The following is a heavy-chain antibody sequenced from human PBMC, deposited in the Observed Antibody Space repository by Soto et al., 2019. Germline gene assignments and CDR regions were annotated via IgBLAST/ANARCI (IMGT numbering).Heavy chain of an antibody. J-gene: IGHJ5*02. D-gene: IGHD3-16*01. CDR3: ARAVAPYLGTWFDP. CDR2: ISHTGSP. V-gene: IGHV4-30-2*01. CDR1: GGSISSGNSYS. Sequence: QLQLQESGSGLVKPSQTLSLTCAVSGGSISSGNSYSWSWIRQPLGKGLEWIGSISHTGSPSYNPSLKGRVSMSVDKSKNQFSLKLSSVTAADMAVYFCARAVAPYLGTWFDPWGQGTLVSVSS.